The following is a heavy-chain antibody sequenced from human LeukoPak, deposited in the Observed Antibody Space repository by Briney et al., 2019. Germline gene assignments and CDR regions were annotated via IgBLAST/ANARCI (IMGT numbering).Heavy chain of an antibody. J-gene: IGHJ4*02. CDR1: GGSITTTNW. D-gene: IGHD2-8*01. V-gene: IGHV4-4*02. CDR3: ARDRACSNGICSYFDY. CDR2: VSLEGVR. Sequence: PSETLSLTCGVSGGSITTTNWWSWVRQFPGQGLQWIGEVSLEGVRNYNPSLTSRVTMSLDRAKNLLSLNLNSVTAADTAVYYCARDRACSNGICSYFDYWGQGTVVTVSS.